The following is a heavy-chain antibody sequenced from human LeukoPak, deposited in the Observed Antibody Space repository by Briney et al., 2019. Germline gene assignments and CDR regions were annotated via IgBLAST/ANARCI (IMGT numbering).Heavy chain of an antibody. CDR2: INQDGSEK. CDR3: ARERDGRFFDY. Sequence: GGSLRLSCAVSGLTFRSYWMSWVRQAPGKGLEGVANINQDGSEKYFVDSVKGRFTISRDNAKNSLHLQMNTLRAEDTAVYYCARERDGRFFDYWGQGTLVTVSS. J-gene: IGHJ4*02. D-gene: IGHD5-24*01. CDR1: GLTFRSYW. V-gene: IGHV3-7*01.